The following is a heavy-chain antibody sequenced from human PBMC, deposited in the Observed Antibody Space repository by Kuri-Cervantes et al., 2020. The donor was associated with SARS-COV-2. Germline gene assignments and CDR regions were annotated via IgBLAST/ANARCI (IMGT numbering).Heavy chain of an antibody. Sequence: SETLSLTCTVSGGSFSSGDYYWSWIRQPPGKGLEWIGYIYYSGSANYNPSLKSRVTISVDTAKNHFSLKLNSVTAADTAVYYCARGGLELQPGYFRHWGQGTLVTVSS. V-gene: IGHV4-61*08. CDR3: ARGGLELQPGYFRH. D-gene: IGHD1-7*01. CDR1: GGSFSSGDYY. CDR2: IYYSGSA. J-gene: IGHJ1*01.